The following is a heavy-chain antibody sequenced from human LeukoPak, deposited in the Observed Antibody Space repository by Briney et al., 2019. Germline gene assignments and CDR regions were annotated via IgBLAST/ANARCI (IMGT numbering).Heavy chain of an antibody. J-gene: IGHJ4*02. CDR3: ARARITLAREVIIKAGY. Sequence: GGSLRLSCAASGFSFSTYWMSWVRQAPGKGLQWMASTKQDGSDKYYVDSVMGRFTISRDNAKNSLYLQMNSLRAEDTAVYYCARARITLAREVIIKAGYWGQGTLVTVSS. V-gene: IGHV3-7*03. CDR2: TKQDGSDK. CDR1: GFSFSTYW. D-gene: IGHD3-10*01.